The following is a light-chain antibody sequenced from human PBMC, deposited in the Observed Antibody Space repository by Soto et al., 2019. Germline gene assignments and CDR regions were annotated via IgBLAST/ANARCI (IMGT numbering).Light chain of an antibody. CDR3: LQDYNYPLT. V-gene: IGKV1-6*01. Sequence: AIQMTQFPSSLSASVGDRVTITCRASQDIRSDLGWYQQRPWKAPKVLIYAASSLQSGVPSRFSGSGSGTDLTLTISSLQPEDFATYYCLQDYNYPLTFGGGTKVEIK. CDR1: QDIRSD. CDR2: AAS. J-gene: IGKJ4*01.